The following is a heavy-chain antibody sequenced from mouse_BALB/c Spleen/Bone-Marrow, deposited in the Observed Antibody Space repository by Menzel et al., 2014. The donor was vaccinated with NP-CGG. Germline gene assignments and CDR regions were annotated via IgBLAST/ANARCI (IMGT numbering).Heavy chain of an antibody. J-gene: IGHJ4*01. D-gene: IGHD2-10*02. CDR2: ISTYSGNT. CDR1: GYTFTDYA. CDR3: ARSEYGNSYAMDY. V-gene: IGHV1-67*01. Sequence: QVQLQQSGPELVRPGVSVKISCKGSGYTFTDYAMHWVKQSHAKSLGWIGVISTYSGNTNYNQKFKGKATMTVDKSSSTAYMELARSTSEDSAIYYCARSEYGNSYAMDYWGQGTSVTVSS.